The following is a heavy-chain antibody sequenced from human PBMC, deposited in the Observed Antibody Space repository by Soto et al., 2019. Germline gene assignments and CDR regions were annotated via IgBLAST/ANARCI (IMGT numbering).Heavy chain of an antibody. V-gene: IGHV1-18*01. D-gene: IGHD6-6*01. CDR3: ARVVAARRGDTFAMDV. J-gene: IGHJ6*02. Sequence: QVQLVQCGGEVKKPGASVNVSCKASGYTFTNYGINWVRQAPGQALEWMGWISTYNGHTNSPQKLQGRVTMTRDISTSTAYMELSSLSSDDTAVYYCARVVAARRGDTFAMDVWGQGTTVTVSS. CDR1: GYTFTNYG. CDR2: ISTYNGHT.